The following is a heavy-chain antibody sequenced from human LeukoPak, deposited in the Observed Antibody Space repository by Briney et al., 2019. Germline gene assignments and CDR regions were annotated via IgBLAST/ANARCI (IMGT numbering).Heavy chain of an antibody. CDR2: INHSGST. D-gene: IGHD5-18*01. Sequence: SETLSLTCAVYGGSFSDYYWSWIRQPPGKGLEWIGEINHSGSTNYNPSLKSRVTISVDTSKNQFSLKLSSVTAADTAVYYCARARGYSYGRIDYWGQGTLVTVSS. V-gene: IGHV4-34*01. CDR1: GGSFSDYY. CDR3: ARARGYSYGRIDY. J-gene: IGHJ4*02.